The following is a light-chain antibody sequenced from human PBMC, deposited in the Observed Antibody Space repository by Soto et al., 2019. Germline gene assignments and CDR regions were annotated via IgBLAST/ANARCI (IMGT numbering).Light chain of an antibody. Sequence: QAVVTQESSLTVSPGGTVTLTCGSSTGAVTSGHFPYWFQQKPGQAPRTLIYDTRNKHSWTPARFSGSLLGGKAALTLSGAQPEDEAEYYCLFSYGGAVVFGGGTKLTVL. J-gene: IGLJ3*02. V-gene: IGLV7-46*01. CDR2: DTR. CDR1: TGAVTSGHF. CDR3: LFSYGGAVV.